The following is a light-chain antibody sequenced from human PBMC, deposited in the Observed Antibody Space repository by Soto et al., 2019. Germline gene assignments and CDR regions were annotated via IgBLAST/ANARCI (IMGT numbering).Light chain of an antibody. CDR2: SAS. CDR3: QQYGSSLYT. J-gene: IGKJ2*01. V-gene: IGKV3-20*01. CDR1: QSVSSSY. Sequence: EIVLTQSPGTLSLSPGERATLSCRASQSVSSSYLAWYQQKPGQAPRLLIYSASSRATGIPDSFSGSRAIKVFTLTICRLESKDFAVYDCQQYGSSLYTVGQGTKLEIK.